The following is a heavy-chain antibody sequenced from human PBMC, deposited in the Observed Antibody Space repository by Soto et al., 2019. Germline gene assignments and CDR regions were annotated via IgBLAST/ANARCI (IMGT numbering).Heavy chain of an antibody. CDR3: ARVGRRAIFGVVTAPFDY. D-gene: IGHD3-3*01. CDR2: ISYDGSNK. Sequence: GGSLRLSCAASGFTFSSYAMHWVRQAPGKGLEWVAVISYDGSNKYYADSVKGRFTISRDNSKNTLYLQMNSLRAEDTAVYYCARVGRRAIFGVVTAPFDYWGQGTLVTVSS. J-gene: IGHJ4*02. CDR1: GFTFSSYA. V-gene: IGHV3-30-3*01.